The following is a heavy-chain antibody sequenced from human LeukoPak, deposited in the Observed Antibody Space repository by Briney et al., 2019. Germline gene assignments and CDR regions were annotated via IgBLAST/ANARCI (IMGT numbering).Heavy chain of an antibody. Sequence: SETLSLTCTVSGGSISSSSYYWGWIRQPPGKGLEWIGSIYYSGSTYYNPSLKSRVTMSVDTSKNQFSLKLSSVTAADTAVYYCARDGDWSTPFDYWGQGTLVTVSS. J-gene: IGHJ4*02. D-gene: IGHD3/OR15-3a*01. CDR2: IYYSGST. V-gene: IGHV4-39*07. CDR3: ARDGDWSTPFDY. CDR1: GGSISSSSYY.